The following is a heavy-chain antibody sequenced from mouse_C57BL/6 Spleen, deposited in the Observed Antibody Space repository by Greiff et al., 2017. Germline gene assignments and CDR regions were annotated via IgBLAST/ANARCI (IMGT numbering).Heavy chain of an antibody. J-gene: IGHJ3*01. CDR3: AREGNYGNYPAWFVY. CDR1: GYSITSGYY. D-gene: IGHD2-1*01. Sequence: EVQLQESGPGLVKPSQSLSLTCSVTGYSITSGYYWNWIRQFPGNKLEWMGYISYDGSNNYNPSLKNRISITRDTSKNQFFLKLNSVTTEDTATYYCAREGNYGNYPAWFVYWGQGTLVTVSA. CDR2: ISYDGSN. V-gene: IGHV3-6*01.